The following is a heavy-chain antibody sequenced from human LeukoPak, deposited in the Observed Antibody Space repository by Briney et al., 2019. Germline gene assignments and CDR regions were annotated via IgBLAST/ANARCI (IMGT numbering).Heavy chain of an antibody. CDR3: ATPKDGDYATVVFDY. Sequence: GGSLRLSCVASGFTVSSNYMNWVRQAPGKGLEWVSAISGSGGSTYYADSVKGRFTISRDNSKNTLYLQMNSLRAEDTAVYYCATPKDGDYATVVFDYWGQGTLVTVSS. CDR1: GFTVSSNY. V-gene: IGHV3-23*01. J-gene: IGHJ4*02. D-gene: IGHD4-17*01. CDR2: ISGSGGST.